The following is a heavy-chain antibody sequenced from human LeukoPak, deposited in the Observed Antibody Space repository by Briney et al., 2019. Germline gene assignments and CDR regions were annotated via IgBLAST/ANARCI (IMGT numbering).Heavy chain of an antibody. Sequence: QPGGSLRLSCAASGFTFSSYWMSWVRQAPGKGLEWVANIKQDGSEKYYVDSVKGRFTISRDNAKNSLYLQMNSLRAEDTAVYYCARGGTDPWSGYYGMDVWGQGTTVTVSS. J-gene: IGHJ6*02. V-gene: IGHV3-7*01. CDR2: IKQDGSEK. CDR1: GFTFSSYW. CDR3: ARGGTDPWSGYYGMDV. D-gene: IGHD3-3*01.